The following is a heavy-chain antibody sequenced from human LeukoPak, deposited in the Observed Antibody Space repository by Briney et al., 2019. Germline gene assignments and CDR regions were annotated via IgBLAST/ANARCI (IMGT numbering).Heavy chain of an antibody. D-gene: IGHD2-2*02. J-gene: IGHJ6*02. CDR1: GGSFSGYY. CDR2: INHSGST. V-gene: IGHV4-34*01. CDR3: ARVPPYCSSTSCYTYYYGMDV. Sequence: SETLSLTCAVYGGSFSGYYWSWIRQPPGKGLEWIGEINHSGSTNYNPSLKSRVTISVDTSKNQFSLKLSSVTAADTAVYYCARVPPYCSSTSCYTYYYGMDVWGQGTTVTVSS.